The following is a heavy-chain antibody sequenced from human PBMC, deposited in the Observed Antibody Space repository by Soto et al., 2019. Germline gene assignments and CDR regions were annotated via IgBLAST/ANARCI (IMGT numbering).Heavy chain of an antibody. J-gene: IGHJ4*02. CDR1: GGSISGSY. D-gene: IGHD2-2*02. Sequence: QVQLQESGPGLVKPSETLSLTCTVSGGSISGSYWTWIRQPPGKGLEWIGYIHYTRSTNYNPSLKSRATISIDTTQNRFSLKLTSVTAADTAVYYCARENGRYTTYEIDYWGQGTLVTVSS. CDR3: ARENGRYTTYEIDY. CDR2: IHYTRST. V-gene: IGHV4-59*01.